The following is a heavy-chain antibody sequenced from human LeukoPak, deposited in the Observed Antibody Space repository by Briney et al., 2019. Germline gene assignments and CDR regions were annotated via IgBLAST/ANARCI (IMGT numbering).Heavy chain of an antibody. D-gene: IGHD4-17*01. CDR3: ARYGDYEEAYYYGMDV. J-gene: IGHJ6*02. CDR2: ISATGGST. CDR1: GFSFNSYA. Sequence: PGGSLRLSCAASGFSFNSYAMSWVRQAPGKGLEWVSGISATGGSTYHADSVKGRFTFSRDNSKNTLYLQMNSLRAEDTAVYYCARYGDYEEAYYYGMDVWGQGTTVTVSS. V-gene: IGHV3-23*01.